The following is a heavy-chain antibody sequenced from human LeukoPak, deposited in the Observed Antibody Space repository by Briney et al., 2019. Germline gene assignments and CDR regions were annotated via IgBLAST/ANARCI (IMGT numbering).Heavy chain of an antibody. CDR2: IYSGGST. CDR3: ARGGLIWAQYYFDY. J-gene: IGHJ4*02. D-gene: IGHD3-16*01. CDR1: GFTVSSNY. Sequence: GGSLRLSCAASGFTVSSNYMSWVRQAPGKGLEWVSVIYSGGSTYYADSVKGRFTISRDISKNTLYLQMNSLRAEDTAVYYCARGGLIWAQYYFDYWGQGTLVTVSS. V-gene: IGHV3-53*01.